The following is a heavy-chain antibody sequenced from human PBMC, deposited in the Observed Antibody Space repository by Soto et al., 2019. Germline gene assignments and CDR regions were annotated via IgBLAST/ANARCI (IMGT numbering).Heavy chain of an antibody. V-gene: IGHV3-21*06. CDR3: ARDQPLSMIVVGGVDDF. D-gene: IGHD3-22*01. Sequence: ALSLRLSCTVLGFNLTNENMNWVLQAPGKGLEWVSSISSRSTFINYADSVKGRFTISRDNDKGLVYLQMKSLRAEDTAVYYCARDQPLSMIVVGGVDDFWAQGTLVTVSS. CDR1: GFNLTNEN. J-gene: IGHJ4*02. CDR2: ISSRSTFI.